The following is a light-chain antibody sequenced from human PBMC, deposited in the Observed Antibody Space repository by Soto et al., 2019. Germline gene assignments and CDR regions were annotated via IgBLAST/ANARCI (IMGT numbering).Light chain of an antibody. J-gene: IGLJ7*01. CDR2: SNN. CDR1: RSNIGNYI. V-gene: IGLV1-44*01. CDR3: AAWDDSLNGPV. Sequence: QSVLTQPPSASGTPGQRVTISCSGSRSNIGNYIVNWYQQLPGTAPKLLIYSNNQRPSGVPDRFSGSKSGTSASLAISGLQSEDEADYYRAAWDDSLNGPVFGGGTQLTVL.